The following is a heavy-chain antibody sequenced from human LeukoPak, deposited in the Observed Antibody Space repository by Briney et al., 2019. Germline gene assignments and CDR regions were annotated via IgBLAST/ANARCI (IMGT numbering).Heavy chain of an antibody. D-gene: IGHD2-2*01. V-gene: IGHV4-59*01. J-gene: IGHJ3*02. CDR3: ARGLYCSSISCYPNAFDI. CDR1: GGSISHYY. Sequence: SETLSLTCTVSGGSISHYYWTWIRQPPGKGLEWIGYIYYSGSTTYNPSLKSRVTISVDTSKNQFSLRLNSVTAADTAVYYCARGLYCSSISCYPNAFDIWGQGTLVTVSP. CDR2: IYYSGST.